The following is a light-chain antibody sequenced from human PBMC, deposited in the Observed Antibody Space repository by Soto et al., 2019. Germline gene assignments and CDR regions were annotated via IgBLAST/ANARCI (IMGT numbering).Light chain of an antibody. J-gene: IGLJ3*02. V-gene: IGLV2-11*01. CDR3: CSYAGSYTGV. CDR2: DVS. CDR1: SSDVGGYNY. Sequence: QSALTQPRSVSGSPGQSVTISCTGTSSDVGGYNYVSWYQQHPGKAPKLMIYDVSKRPSGVPDRFSGSKSANTASLTISGVQAEDEADYSCCSYAGSYTGVFGGGTKLTVL.